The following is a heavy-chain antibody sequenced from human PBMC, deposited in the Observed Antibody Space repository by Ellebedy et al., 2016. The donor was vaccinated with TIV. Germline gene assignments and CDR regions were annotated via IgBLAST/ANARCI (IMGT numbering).Heavy chain of an antibody. CDR2: INPSTGST. CDR1: GYTFTSYY. CDR3: AREASYSNAFDI. Sequence: ASVKVSCKASGYTFTSYYMHWVRQAPGQGLEWMGIINPSTGSTTYAQKLQGRVTMTRDTSTSTVYMELSSLRSEDTAVYYCAREASYSNAFDIWGQGTTVTVSS. J-gene: IGHJ3*02. V-gene: IGHV1-46*01. D-gene: IGHD6-13*01.